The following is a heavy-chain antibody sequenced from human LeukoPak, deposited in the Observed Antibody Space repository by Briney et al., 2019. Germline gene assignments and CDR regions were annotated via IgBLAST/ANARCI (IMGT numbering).Heavy chain of an antibody. CDR2: MNPNSGNT. J-gene: IGHJ4*02. Sequence: PQASVKVSCKASGYTFTSYDINWVRQATGQGLEWMGWMNPNSGNTGYAQKFQGRVTMTRNTSISTAYMELSSLGSEDTAVYYCARVGATTTAEYYFDYWGQGTLVTVSS. CDR1: GYTFTSYD. CDR3: ARVGATTTAEYYFDY. D-gene: IGHD1-26*01. V-gene: IGHV1-8*01.